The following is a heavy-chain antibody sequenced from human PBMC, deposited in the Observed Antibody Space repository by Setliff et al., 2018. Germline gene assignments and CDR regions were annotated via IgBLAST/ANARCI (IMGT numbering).Heavy chain of an antibody. CDR3: ARDRNDNYESSGYYYAGGYMDV. D-gene: IGHD3-22*01. CDR2: ITPIFETA. J-gene: IGHJ6*03. Sequence: SVKVSCKASGGTLSGYAFSWVRQAPGQGLEWVGGITPIFETAHYAQKFQDRVTITADKSTSTVYMELNSLISEDTAVYYCARDRNDNYESSGYYYAGGYMDVWGKGTTVTVSS. V-gene: IGHV1-69*06. CDR1: GGTLSGYA.